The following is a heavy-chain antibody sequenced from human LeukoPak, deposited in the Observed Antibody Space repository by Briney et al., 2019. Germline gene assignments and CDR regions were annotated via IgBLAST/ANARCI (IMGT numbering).Heavy chain of an antibody. CDR2: ISSSGSTI. J-gene: IGHJ3*02. Sequence: GGSLRLSCAASGFTFSSYEMNWVRQAPGKGLEWVSYISSSGSTIYYADSVKGRFTISRDNAKNSLYLQMNSLRAEVTAVYYCARKGTPGDAFDIWGQGTMVTVSS. V-gene: IGHV3-48*03. D-gene: IGHD1-7*01. CDR3: ARKGTPGDAFDI. CDR1: GFTFSSYE.